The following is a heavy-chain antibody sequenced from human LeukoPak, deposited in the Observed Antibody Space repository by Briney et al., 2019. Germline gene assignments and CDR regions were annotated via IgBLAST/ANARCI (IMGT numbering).Heavy chain of an antibody. J-gene: IGHJ4*02. V-gene: IGHV4-31*03. CDR2: IYYSGGT. Sequence: SQTLSLTCTVSGGSISSGGYYWSWIRQHPGKGLEWIGYIYYSGGTYYNPSLKSRVTISVDTSKNQFSLKLSSVTAADTAVYYCARAPSGYDILTGYYTDYFDYWGQGTLVTVSS. CDR3: ARAPSGYDILTGYYTDYFDY. D-gene: IGHD3-9*01. CDR1: GGSISSGGYY.